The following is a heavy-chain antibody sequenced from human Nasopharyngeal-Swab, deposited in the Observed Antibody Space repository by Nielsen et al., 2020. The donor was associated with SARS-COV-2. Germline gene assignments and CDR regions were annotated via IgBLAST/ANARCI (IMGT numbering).Heavy chain of an antibody. CDR2: MTGSGAMI. V-gene: IGHV3-23*01. Sequence: GASLKISCIASGFSFSNSVMNWVRQPPGKRPEWVSLMTGSGAMIYYAASVKGRFTITRDNSKNTLYLQMNSLRVEDSAVYYCAKDLSGNGDLDIWGQGTTVVVSS. CDR1: GFSFSNSV. J-gene: IGHJ3*02. CDR3: AKDLSGNGDLDI. D-gene: IGHD3-10*01.